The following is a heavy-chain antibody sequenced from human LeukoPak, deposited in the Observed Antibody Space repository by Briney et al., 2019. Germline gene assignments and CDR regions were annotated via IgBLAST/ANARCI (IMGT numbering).Heavy chain of an antibody. Sequence: GGSLRLSCAASGFTFSNSPMSWARQASGKGLEWVSGISMSGDATYYADSVKGRFTISRDNSKNTLYLQMNSVRAEDTALYYCAKDGRSHPADYWGQGTLVTVSS. J-gene: IGHJ4*02. D-gene: IGHD1-26*01. CDR3: AKDGRSHPADY. CDR1: GFTFSNSP. CDR2: ISMSGDAT. V-gene: IGHV3-23*01.